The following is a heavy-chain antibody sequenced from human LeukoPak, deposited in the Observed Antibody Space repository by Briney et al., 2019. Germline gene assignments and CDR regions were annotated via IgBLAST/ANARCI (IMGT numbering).Heavy chain of an antibody. J-gene: IGHJ6*03. CDR3: ARGKVVRDTVVVPAAIPMDV. CDR2: IIPIFGTT. CDR1: GGTFSSYA. V-gene: IGHV1-69*05. Sequence: RASVKVSCKASGGTFSSYAISWVRQAPGQGLEWMGGIIPIFGTTNYAQKFQGRVTITTDESTSTAYMELSSLRSEDTAVYYCARGKVVRDTVVVPAAIPMDVWGKGTTVTVSS. D-gene: IGHD2-2*01.